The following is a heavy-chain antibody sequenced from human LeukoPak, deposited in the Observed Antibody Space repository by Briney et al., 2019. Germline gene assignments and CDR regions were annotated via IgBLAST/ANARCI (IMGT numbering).Heavy chain of an antibody. CDR1: GYTFTGYY. D-gene: IGHD3-22*01. Sequence: GASVKVSCKASGYTFTGYYMHWVRQAPGQGLEWMGWINPNSGGTNYAQKFQGRVTMTRDTSISTAYMELSRLRSDDTAVYYCASINYYDSSGYFDAFDIWGQGTMVTVSS. J-gene: IGHJ3*02. CDR3: ASINYYDSSGYFDAFDI. V-gene: IGHV1-2*02. CDR2: INPNSGGT.